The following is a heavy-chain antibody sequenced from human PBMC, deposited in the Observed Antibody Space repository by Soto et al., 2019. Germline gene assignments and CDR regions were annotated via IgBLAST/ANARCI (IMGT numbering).Heavy chain of an antibody. CDR1: GFTLCSYD. CDR3: AKDQYGGESSWIQHAQGAFDI. V-gene: IGHV3-30*18. CDR2: ISYDGSNK. J-gene: IGHJ3*02. D-gene: IGHD5-18*01. Sequence: GGSLGLSCATSGFTLCSYDMHWVRQAPGKGLEWVAVISYDGSNKYYADSVKGRFTISRDNSKNTLYLQMNSLRAEDTAVYYCAKDQYGGESSWIQHAQGAFDIWGQGTMVTVSS.